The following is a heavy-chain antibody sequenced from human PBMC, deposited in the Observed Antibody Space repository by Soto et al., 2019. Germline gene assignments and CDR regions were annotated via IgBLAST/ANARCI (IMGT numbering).Heavy chain of an antibody. CDR3: ARGSLGYFDY. D-gene: IGHD7-27*01. CDR1: GFTFSSYS. CDR2: ISSGSIYI. J-gene: IGHJ4*02. V-gene: IGHV3-21*06. Sequence: EVQLVESGGGLVKPGGSLRLSCAASGFTFSSYSIKWVRQAPGKGLEWVSSISSGSIYIYYADSLKGRFTISRDNAKNSLYLQMNSLRAEDTAVYYCARGSLGYFDYWGQGTLVTVSS.